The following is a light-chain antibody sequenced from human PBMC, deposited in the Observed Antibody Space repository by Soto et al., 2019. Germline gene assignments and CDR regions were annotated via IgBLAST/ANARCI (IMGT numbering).Light chain of an antibody. CDR3: PQGSRTPFT. CDR2: SAS. CDR1: QSITTY. J-gene: IGKJ3*01. V-gene: IGKV1-39*01. Sequence: DIQMTQSPSSLSASVGDRVTITCRASQSITTYLNWYQHKPGKAPKLLICSASSVPSGVPSRFSGSGSGTEFTLPISRLQPEDSSTYYCPQGSRTPFTFGPGTKVDIK.